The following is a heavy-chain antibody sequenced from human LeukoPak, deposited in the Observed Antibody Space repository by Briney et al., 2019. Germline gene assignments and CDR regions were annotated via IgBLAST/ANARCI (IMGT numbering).Heavy chain of an antibody. CDR3: ARGGQYDYVWGSYRPLDY. J-gene: IGHJ4*02. CDR1: GFTFSNYG. Sequence: PGGSLRLSCAASGFTFSNYGMHWVRQAPGKGLEWVANIKQDGSEKYYVDSVKGRFTISRDNAKNSLYLQMNSLRAEDTAVYYCARGGQYDYVWGSYRPLDYWGQGTLVTVSS. V-gene: IGHV3-7*01. CDR2: IKQDGSEK. D-gene: IGHD3-16*02.